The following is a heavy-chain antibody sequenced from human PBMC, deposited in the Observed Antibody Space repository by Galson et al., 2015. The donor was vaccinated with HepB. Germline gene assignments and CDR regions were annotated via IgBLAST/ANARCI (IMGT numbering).Heavy chain of an antibody. CDR2: ISGSGGST. D-gene: IGHD2-2*01. CDR3: ARRRSTSYYYYGMDV. J-gene: IGHJ6*02. CDR1: GFTFSSYA. V-gene: IGHV3-23*01. Sequence: SLRLSCAASGFTFSSYAMSWVRQAPGKGLEWVSAISGSGGSTYYADSVKGRFTISRDNSKNTLYLQMNSLRAEDTAVYYCARRRSTSYYYYGMDVWGQGTTVTVSS.